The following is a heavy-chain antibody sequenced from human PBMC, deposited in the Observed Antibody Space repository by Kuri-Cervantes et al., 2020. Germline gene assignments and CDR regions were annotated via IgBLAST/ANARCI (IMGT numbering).Heavy chain of an antibody. D-gene: IGHD3-9*01. CDR3: ARPAGDYDILTGYDY. J-gene: IGHJ4*02. CDR2: ISYDGSNK. Sequence: GESLKISCAASGFSFSSYGMHWVRQAPGKGLEWVAVISYDGSNKYYADSVKGRFTISRDNSKNTLYLQMNSLRAEDTAVYYCARPAGDYDILTGYDYWGQGTLVTVSS. CDR1: GFSFSSYG. V-gene: IGHV3-30*03.